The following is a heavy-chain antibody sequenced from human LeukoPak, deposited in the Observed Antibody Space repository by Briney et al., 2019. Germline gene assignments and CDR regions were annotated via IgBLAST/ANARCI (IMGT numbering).Heavy chain of an antibody. CDR3: ARDAPYDILTHDAFDI. D-gene: IGHD3-9*01. J-gene: IGHJ3*02. V-gene: IGHV3-30*03. CDR2: ISYDTRSD. Sequence: GGSLRLSCVASEFTFSSHGMHWVRQAPGKGLEWVAVISYDTRSDYHVDSVKGRFTISRDNSKSTLFLQMSSLRAEDTAVYYCARDAPYDILTHDAFDIWGQGTMVTVSS. CDR1: EFTFSSHG.